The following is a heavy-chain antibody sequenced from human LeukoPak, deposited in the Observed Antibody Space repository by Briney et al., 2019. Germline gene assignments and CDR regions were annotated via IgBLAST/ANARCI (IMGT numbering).Heavy chain of an antibody. V-gene: IGHV4-34*01. J-gene: IGHJ6*02. Sequence: SETLYLTCAVYGGSFSGYYWSWIRQPPGKGLEWIGEINHSGSTNYNPSLKSRVTISVDTSKNQFSLKLSSVTAADTAVYYCARGQYCSGGSCYYYYYYGMDVWGQGTTVTVSS. CDR3: ARGQYCSGGSCYYYYYYGMDV. CDR1: GGSFSGYY. D-gene: IGHD2-15*01. CDR2: INHSGST.